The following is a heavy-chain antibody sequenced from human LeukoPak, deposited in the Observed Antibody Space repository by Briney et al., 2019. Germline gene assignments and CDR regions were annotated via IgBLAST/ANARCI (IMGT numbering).Heavy chain of an antibody. Sequence: ASETLSLTCAVYGGSFSGYYWSWIRQPPGKGLEWIGEINHSGSTNYNPSLKSRVTISVDTSKNQFSLKLSSVTAADTAVYYCARGRSGAARPFDYWGQGTLVTVSS. V-gene: IGHV4-34*01. D-gene: IGHD6-6*01. J-gene: IGHJ4*02. CDR3: ARGRSGAARPFDY. CDR1: GGSFSGYY. CDR2: INHSGST.